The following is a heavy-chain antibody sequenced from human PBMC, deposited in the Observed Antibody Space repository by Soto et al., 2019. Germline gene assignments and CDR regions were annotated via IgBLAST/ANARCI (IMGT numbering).Heavy chain of an antibody. CDR3: GRVSQLKLLPAFDI. Sequence: GASVKVSCKASGYTFTGYHIHWVRQPPGQGLEGMGWSNPKSGGTNYAQKFQDRGTMTRDTSISTAYMELSRLRSDDTAVYYCGRVSQLKLLPAFDIWGQGTMVTVSS. CDR2: SNPKSGGT. CDR1: GYTFTGYH. D-gene: IGHD1-7*01. V-gene: IGHV1-2*02. J-gene: IGHJ3*02.